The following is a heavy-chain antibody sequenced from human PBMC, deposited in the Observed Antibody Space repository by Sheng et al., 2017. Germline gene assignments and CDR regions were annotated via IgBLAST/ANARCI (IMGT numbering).Heavy chain of an antibody. V-gene: IGHV3-30*04. CDR1: GFPFSGYA. CDR3: ARAASTYYFDY. CDR2: ILHDATNK. Sequence: VQLVESGGGVVQPGRSLRLSCAASGFPFSGYAMHWVRQAPGKGLEWVSLILHDATNKHYADSVKGRFTISRDDSKNTLYLQINSLKAEDTAVYYCARAASTYYFDYWGQGTLVTVSS. J-gene: IGHJ4*02.